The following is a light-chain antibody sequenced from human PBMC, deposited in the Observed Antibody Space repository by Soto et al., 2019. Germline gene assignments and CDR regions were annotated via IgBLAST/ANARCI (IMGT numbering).Light chain of an antibody. V-gene: IGKV1-39*01. CDR1: QTIGRY. CDR3: QQGHSVPRT. J-gene: IGKJ2*01. CDR2: TAS. Sequence: DIQMTQSPSSLSASVGDRVTITCRASQTIGRYLNWYQQKAGKAPNILISTASSLQGGVPSRFSGSGSGTHFTLTISSLQPEDFATYYCQQGHSVPRTFGQGTKVEMK.